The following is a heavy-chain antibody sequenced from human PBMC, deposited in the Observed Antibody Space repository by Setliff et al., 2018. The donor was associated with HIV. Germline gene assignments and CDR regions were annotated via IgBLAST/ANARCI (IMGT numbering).Heavy chain of an antibody. D-gene: IGHD3-10*01. CDR1: GGSFGVYR. Sequence: SETLSLTCTISGGSFGVYRWSWIRQSAGRGLEWIGRIDSSGTTDYKPSLKGRVAISVDTSRNQFSLRVTSVTAADTAVYVCARDRHSSGLGSYGPWGPGILVTVSS. CDR2: IDSSGTT. V-gene: IGHV4-4*07. J-gene: IGHJ5*02. CDR3: ARDRHSSGLGSYGP.